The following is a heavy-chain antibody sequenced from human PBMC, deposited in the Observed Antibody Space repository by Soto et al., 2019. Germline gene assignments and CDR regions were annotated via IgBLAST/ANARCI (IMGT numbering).Heavy chain of an antibody. Sequence: EVQLLESGGGLVQPGGSQRLSCAASGLTFSSYGMTWVRQAPGKGLEWVSAISGSGDTYNVDSLKGRFTISRDNSKSTLFLQMNSLRAEDTAVYYCATYGGDSGGFEYFKYWGQGTLVTVSS. D-gene: IGHD2-21*02. CDR1: GLTFSSYG. J-gene: IGHJ1*01. CDR2: ISGSGDT. V-gene: IGHV3-23*01. CDR3: ATYGGDSGGFEYFKY.